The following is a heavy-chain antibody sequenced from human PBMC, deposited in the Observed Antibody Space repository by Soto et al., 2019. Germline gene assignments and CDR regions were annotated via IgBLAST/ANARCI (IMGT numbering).Heavy chain of an antibody. CDR3: ARALSGTGSFDY. J-gene: IGHJ4*02. D-gene: IGHD3-16*02. CDR2: ISAYNGNI. V-gene: IGHV1-18*01. CDR1: GYTFTNYG. Sequence: ASVKVSCKASGYTFTNYGISWVRQAPGQGLEWMGWISAYNGNIKYAQKLQGRVTMTTDTSTSTAYMELRSLRSDDTAVYYCARALSGTGSFDYCGQGTLVTVSS.